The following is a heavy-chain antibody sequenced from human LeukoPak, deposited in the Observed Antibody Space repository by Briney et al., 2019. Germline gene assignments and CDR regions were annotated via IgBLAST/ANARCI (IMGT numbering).Heavy chain of an antibody. CDR2: IFYSGTT. D-gene: IGHD2-15*01. CDR1: GGSIISYY. V-gene: IGHV4-59*01. CDR3: ARDTPWGGPNLPDAFNI. Sequence: SETLSLTCTVSGGSIISYYWSWIRQPPGKGLEWIGHIFYSGTTNYNPSLQSRVTISVDTSNNQFFLKLSSVTAADTAVYYCARDTPWGGPNLPDAFNIWGHGTMVTVSS. J-gene: IGHJ3*02.